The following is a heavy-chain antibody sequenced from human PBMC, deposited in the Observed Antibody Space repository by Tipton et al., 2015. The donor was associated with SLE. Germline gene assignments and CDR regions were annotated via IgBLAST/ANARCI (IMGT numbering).Heavy chain of an antibody. CDR1: GGSISSGGYY. D-gene: IGHD3-10*01. CDR3: ARAFGAHDAFDI. J-gene: IGHJ3*02. CDR2: IYDTGST. V-gene: IGHV4-31*03. Sequence: TLSLTCSVSGGSISSGGYYWSWIRQSPGVGLEWIGYIYDTGSTYYNPSLRSRVTIPVDTSKNQFSLNLSSVTAADTAVYYCARAFGAHDAFDIWGQGTMVTVSS.